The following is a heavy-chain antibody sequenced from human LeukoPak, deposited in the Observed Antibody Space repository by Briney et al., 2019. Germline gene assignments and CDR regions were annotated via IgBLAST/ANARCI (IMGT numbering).Heavy chain of an antibody. J-gene: IGHJ6*03. Sequence: PSETLSLTCSVSGGSISSSGYYWNWIRQPPGKGLEWVGSIYYSGTTYYNSSLKSRVTISEDTSKNRFSLVLTSVTAADTAVYYCARQVSDYFYYYIDVWGEGTTVIVSS. CDR3: ARQVSDYFYYYIDV. CDR2: IYYSGTT. CDR1: GGSISSSGYY. V-gene: IGHV4-39*01.